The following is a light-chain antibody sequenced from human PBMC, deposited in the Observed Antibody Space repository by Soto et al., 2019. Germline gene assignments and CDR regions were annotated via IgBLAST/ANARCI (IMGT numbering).Light chain of an antibody. CDR3: QSFDSSLTAGV. V-gene: IGLV1-40*01. CDR2: RNT. CDR1: SSNIGAGFD. Sequence: QSVLTQPPSVSGAPGQRVTISCTGSSSNIGAGFDVHWYQHLPGTAPKLLIFRNTNRPSGVPDRFSASKSGASASLAITGLQAEDEADFYCQSFDSSLTAGVFGTGTKLTVL. J-gene: IGLJ1*01.